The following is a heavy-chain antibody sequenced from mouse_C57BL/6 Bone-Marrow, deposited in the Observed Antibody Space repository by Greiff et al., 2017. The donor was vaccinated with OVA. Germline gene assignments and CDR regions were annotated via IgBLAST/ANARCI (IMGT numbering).Heavy chain of an antibody. V-gene: IGHV2-2*01. D-gene: IGHD2-5*01. CDR1: GFSLTSYG. CDR3: ARYSNYGRVYAMDY. Sequence: VKLVESGPGLVQPSQSLSITCTVSGFSLTSYGVHWVRQSPGKGLEWLGVIWSGGSTDYNAAFISRLSISKDNSKSQVFFKMNSLQADDTAIYYCARYSNYGRVYAMDYWGQGTSVTVSS. J-gene: IGHJ4*01. CDR2: IWSGGST.